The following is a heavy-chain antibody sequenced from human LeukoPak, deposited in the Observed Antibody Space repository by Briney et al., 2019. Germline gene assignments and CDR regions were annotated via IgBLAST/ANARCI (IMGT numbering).Heavy chain of an antibody. V-gene: IGHV4-59*11. CDR1: GGSISSHY. D-gene: IGHD6-13*01. CDR3: ARDLFLAAAGGGGFDP. Sequence: SETLSLTCTVSGGSISSHYWSWIRQPPGKGLEWIGYIYYSGSTNYNPSLKSRVTISVDTSKNQFSLELSSVTAADTAVYYCARDLFLAAAGGGGFDPWGQGTLVTVSS. CDR2: IYYSGST. J-gene: IGHJ5*02.